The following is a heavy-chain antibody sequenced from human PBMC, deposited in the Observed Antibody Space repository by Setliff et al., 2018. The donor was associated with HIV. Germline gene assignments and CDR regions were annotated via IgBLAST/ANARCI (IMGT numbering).Heavy chain of an antibody. CDR3: ARAGGYFYDSSGYRSFDY. D-gene: IGHD3-22*01. CDR2: IYTSGST. CDR1: GGSISSGSYY. Sequence: SETLSLTCTASGGSISSGSYYWSWIRQPAGKGLEWIGHIYTSGSTNYNPSLKSRVSISVDKSKSQFSLRLSSVTAADTAVYYCARAGGYFYDSSGYRSFDYWGQGTLVTVSS. V-gene: IGHV4-61*09. J-gene: IGHJ4*02.